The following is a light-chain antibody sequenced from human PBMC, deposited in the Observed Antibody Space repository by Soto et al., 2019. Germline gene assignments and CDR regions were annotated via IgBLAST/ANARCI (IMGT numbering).Light chain of an antibody. CDR3: LQHNSYPIT. CDR1: QGISNY. Sequence: IQMTRSPSAMSASVLDIVTISFRASQGISNYLAWFQQKPGKVPKRLIYEASSLQSGVPSRFSGSGSGTEFTLTISSLQPEDFATYYCLQHNSYPITFGQGTRLEIK. V-gene: IGKV1-17*03. J-gene: IGKJ5*01. CDR2: EAS.